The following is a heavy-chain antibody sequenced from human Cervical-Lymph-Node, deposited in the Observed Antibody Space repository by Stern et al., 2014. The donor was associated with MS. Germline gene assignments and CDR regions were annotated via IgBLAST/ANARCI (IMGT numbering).Heavy chain of an antibody. CDR2: IGSSSSNI. V-gene: IGHV3-21*01. CDR3: VPSSPGY. Sequence: EVQLVESGGGLVKPGGSLRLSCAASGFTFSSYTMNWVRQAPGKGLECVSSIGSSSSNIYYADSVKGRFTITRDNAKNSLYLQMNSLRAEDTAVYYCVPSSPGYWGQGTLVTVSS. D-gene: IGHD2-2*01. CDR1: GFTFSSYT. J-gene: IGHJ4*02.